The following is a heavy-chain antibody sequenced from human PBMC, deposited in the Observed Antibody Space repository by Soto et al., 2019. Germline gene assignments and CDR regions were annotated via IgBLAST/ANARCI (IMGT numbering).Heavy chain of an antibody. D-gene: IGHD4-17*01. CDR2: IYYSGST. J-gene: IGHJ4*02. V-gene: IGHV4-59*08. CDR3: ARRYGPGFDY. CDR1: GGSISSYY. Sequence: SETLSLTCTVSGGSISSYYWSWIRQPPGKGLEWIGYIYYSGSTNYNPSLRSRVTISVDTSKNQFSLKLSSVTAADTAVYYCARRYGPGFDYWGQGTLVTVSS.